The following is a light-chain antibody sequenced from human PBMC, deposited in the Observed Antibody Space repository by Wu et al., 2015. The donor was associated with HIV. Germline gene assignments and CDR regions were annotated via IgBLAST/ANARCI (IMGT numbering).Light chain of an antibody. CDR2: DAS. J-gene: IGKJ1*01. Sequence: EIVLTQSPATLSLSSGETATLSCRASRSVSGTLAWYQQKPGQALRLLIYDASSRATGVPARFSGSGSGTEFTLTISSMQSEDFAVYYCQQYNNWPPWTFGQGTKVEIK. CDR3: QQYNNWPPWT. V-gene: IGKV3D-15*01. CDR1: RSVSGT.